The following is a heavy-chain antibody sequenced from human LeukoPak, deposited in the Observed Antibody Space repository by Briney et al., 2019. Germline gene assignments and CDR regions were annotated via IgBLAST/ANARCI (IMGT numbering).Heavy chain of an antibody. CDR2: MNPNSGNT. CDR3: AITLRGSHDAFDI. CDR1: GYTFTSYD. Sequence: ASVKVSCKASGYTFTSYDINWVRQATGQGLEWMGWMNPNSGNTGYAQKFQGRVTITRNTSISTAYMELSSLRSEDTAVYYCAITLRGSHDAFDIWGQGTMVTVSS. D-gene: IGHD5-12*01. J-gene: IGHJ3*02. V-gene: IGHV1-8*03.